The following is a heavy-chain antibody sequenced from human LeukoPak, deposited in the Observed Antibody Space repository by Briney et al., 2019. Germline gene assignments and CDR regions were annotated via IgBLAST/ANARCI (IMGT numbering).Heavy chain of an antibody. CDR3: ARSYSSGGNVALLLH. CDR1: GDSISTYY. Sequence: SETLSLTCTVSGDSISTYYWSWIRQPPGRGLEYIGFIHYSGSTNYNPSLKSRVTISVDTSKNQFSLKLRSVTAADTAVYYCARSYSSGGNVALLLHWGQGILATVSS. D-gene: IGHD6-19*01. V-gene: IGHV4-59*08. CDR2: IHYSGST. J-gene: IGHJ1*01.